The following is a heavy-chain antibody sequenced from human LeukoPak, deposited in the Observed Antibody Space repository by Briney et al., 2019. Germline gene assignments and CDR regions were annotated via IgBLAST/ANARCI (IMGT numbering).Heavy chain of an antibody. CDR3: ARGRELLYYMDV. D-gene: IGHD1-26*01. CDR2: IKQDGSEK. V-gene: IGHV3-7*01. CDR1: GFTFSSYW. Sequence: GGSLRLSFAASGFTFSSYWMSWVRQAPGKGLEWVVNIKQDGSEKYYVDSVKGRFTISRDNAKNSLYLQMNSLRAEDTAVYYCARGRELLYYMDVWGKGTTVTVSS. J-gene: IGHJ6*03.